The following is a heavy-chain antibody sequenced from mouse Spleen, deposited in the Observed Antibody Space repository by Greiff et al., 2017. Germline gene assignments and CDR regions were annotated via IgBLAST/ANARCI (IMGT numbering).Heavy chain of an antibody. J-gene: IGHJ4*01. Sequence: ESGPGLVKPSQTVFLTCTVTGISITTGNYRWSWIRQFPGNKLEWIGYIYYSGTITYNPSLTSRTTITRDTPKNQFFLEMNSLTAEDTATYYCARDGDYRYGYYAMDYWGQGTSVTVSS. V-gene: IGHV3-5*01. CDR1: GISITTGNYR. D-gene: IGHD2-14*01. CDR3: ARDGDYRYGYYAMDY. CDR2: IYYSGTI.